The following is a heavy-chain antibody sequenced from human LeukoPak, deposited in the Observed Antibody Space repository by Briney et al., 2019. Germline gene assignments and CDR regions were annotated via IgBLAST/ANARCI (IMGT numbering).Heavy chain of an antibody. J-gene: IGHJ5*02. CDR2: INHSGST. D-gene: IGHD6-13*01. Sequence: PSETLSLTCAVSAGSFSGHYWSWIRQPPGKGLEWIGEINHSGSTNYNPSLKSRVTISVDTSKNQFSLKLSSVTAADTAVYYCAEGYSSSWYDWFDPWGQGTLVTVSS. CDR1: AGSFSGHY. CDR3: AEGYSSSWYDWFDP. V-gene: IGHV4-34*01.